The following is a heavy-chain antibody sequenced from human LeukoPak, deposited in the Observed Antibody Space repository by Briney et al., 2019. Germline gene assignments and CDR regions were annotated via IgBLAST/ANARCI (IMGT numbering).Heavy chain of an antibody. D-gene: IGHD6-13*01. Sequence: PGGSLRLSCAASGFTFSSYSMNWVRQAPGKGLEWVSSISSSSSYIYYADSVKGRFTISRDNAKNSLYLQMNSLRDEDTAVYYCARDVSAAAAPWYFDFWGQGTLVTVSS. CDR2: ISSSSSYI. CDR3: ARDVSAAAAPWYFDF. V-gene: IGHV3-21*01. J-gene: IGHJ4*02. CDR1: GFTFSSYS.